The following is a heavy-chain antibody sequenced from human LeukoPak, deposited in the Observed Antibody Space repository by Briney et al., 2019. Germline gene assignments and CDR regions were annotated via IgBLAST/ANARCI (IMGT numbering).Heavy chain of an antibody. CDR1: GYTFTSYD. CDR2: MNPNSGNT. J-gene: IGHJ4*02. D-gene: IGHD6-19*01. V-gene: IGHV1-8*03. Sequence: ASVKVSCKASGYTFTSYDINWVRQSTGQGLEWMGWMNPNSGNTGYAQKFQGRVTITRNTSISTAYMELSSLRSEDTAVYYCARGARHLSAVAGSFDYWGQGTLVTVSS. CDR3: ARGARHLSAVAGSFDY.